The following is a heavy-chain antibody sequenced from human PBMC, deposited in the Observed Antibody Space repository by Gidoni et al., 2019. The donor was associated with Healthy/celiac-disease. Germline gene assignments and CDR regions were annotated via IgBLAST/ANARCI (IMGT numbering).Heavy chain of an antibody. CDR1: GGSISSSSYY. CDR3: ARLLLWFGELFPFDY. Sequence: QLQLQESGPGLVKPSETLSLTCTVSGGSISSSSYYWGWIRQPPGKGLEWIGSIYYSGSTYYNPSLKSRVTISVDTSKNQFSLKLSSVTAADTAVYYCARLLLWFGELFPFDYWGQGTLVTVSS. D-gene: IGHD3-10*01. V-gene: IGHV4-39*01. J-gene: IGHJ4*02. CDR2: IYYSGST.